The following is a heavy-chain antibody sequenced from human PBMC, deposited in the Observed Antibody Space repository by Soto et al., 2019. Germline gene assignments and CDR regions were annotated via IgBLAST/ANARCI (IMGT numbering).Heavy chain of an antibody. D-gene: IGHD3-3*01. CDR1: EFPFNIYT. CDR2: ISSSSTI. CDR3: AREFFYDY. J-gene: IGHJ4*02. Sequence: GGSLRLSCAASEFPFNIYTMNWVRQAPGKGLEWVSYISSSSTIYYADSVKGRFTISRDNAKNSLYLQMNSLRDEDTAVYYCAREFFYDYWGQGTLVTVSS. V-gene: IGHV3-48*02.